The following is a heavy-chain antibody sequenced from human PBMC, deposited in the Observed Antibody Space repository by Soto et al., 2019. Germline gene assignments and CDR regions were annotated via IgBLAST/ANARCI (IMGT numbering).Heavy chain of an antibody. V-gene: IGHV4-31*03. CDR2: IYYSGST. D-gene: IGHD3-22*01. J-gene: IGHJ5*02. CDR1: GGSISSGIYY. Sequence: SETLSLTCTVSGGSISSGIYYWSWIRQHPGKGLEWIGYIYYSGSTSYNPSLKSRVTISVDTSKNQFSLELSSVTAAVTSVYFCARDYHYHDSSGYPAWGQGTLVTVSS. CDR3: ARDYHYHDSSGYPA.